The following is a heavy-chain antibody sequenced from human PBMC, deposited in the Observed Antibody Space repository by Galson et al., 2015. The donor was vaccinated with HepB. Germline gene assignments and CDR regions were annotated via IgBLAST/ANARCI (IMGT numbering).Heavy chain of an antibody. V-gene: IGHV4-39*01. J-gene: IGHJ4*02. CDR3: ARLVSSSWYDVFDY. Sequence: SETLSLTCTVSGGSISSSSYYWGWIRQPPGKGLEWIGSIYYSGSTYYNPSLKSRVTISVDTSKNQFSLKLSSVTAADTAVYYCARLVSSSWYDVFDYWGQGTLVTVSS. D-gene: IGHD6-13*01. CDR2: IYYSGST. CDR1: GGSISSSSYY.